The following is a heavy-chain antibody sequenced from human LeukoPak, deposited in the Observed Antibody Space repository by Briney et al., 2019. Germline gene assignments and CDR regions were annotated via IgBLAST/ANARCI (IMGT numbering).Heavy chain of an antibody. Sequence: SETLSLTCTVSGYSISSGYYWGWIRQPPGKGLEWIGSIYHSGSTYYNPSLKSRVTISVDTSKNQFSLKLSSVTTADTAVYYCARDGALAYWGQGTLVTVSS. CDR2: IYHSGST. CDR1: GYSISSGYY. CDR3: ARDGALAY. V-gene: IGHV4-38-2*02. D-gene: IGHD1-26*01. J-gene: IGHJ4*02.